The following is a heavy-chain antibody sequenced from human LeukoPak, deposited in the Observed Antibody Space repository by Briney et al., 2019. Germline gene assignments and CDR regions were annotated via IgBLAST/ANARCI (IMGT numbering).Heavy chain of an antibody. CDR1: GGSISSSSYY. J-gene: IGHJ4*02. V-gene: IGHV4-39*01. CDR2: IYYSRST. CDR3: ARHIRGIAAAGGTY. D-gene: IGHD6-13*01. Sequence: PSETLSLTCTVSGGSISSSSYYWGWIRQPPGKGLEWIGSIYYSRSTYYNPSLKSRVTISVDTSKNQFSLKLSSVTAADTAVYYCARHIRGIAAAGGTYWGQGTLVTVSS.